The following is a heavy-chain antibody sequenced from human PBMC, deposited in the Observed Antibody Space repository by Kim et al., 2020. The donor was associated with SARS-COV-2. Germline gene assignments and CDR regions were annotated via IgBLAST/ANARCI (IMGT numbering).Heavy chain of an antibody. D-gene: IGHD2-2*01. J-gene: IGHJ5*02. CDR1: GFTFSDYY. CDR3: ARVLERFCSSISCYRWFDP. V-gene: IGHV3-11*01. CDR2: ISSSGSTI. Sequence: GGSLRLSCAASGFTFSDYYMSWIRQAPGKGLEWVSYISSSGSTIYYADSVKGRFTISRDNAKNSLYLQMNSLRAEDTAVYYCARVLERFCSSISCYRWFDPWGQGTLVTVSS.